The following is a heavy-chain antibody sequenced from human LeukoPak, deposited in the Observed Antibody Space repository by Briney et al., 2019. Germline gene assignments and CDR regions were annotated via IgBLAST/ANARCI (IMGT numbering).Heavy chain of an antibody. CDR1: GFTFSSYW. V-gene: IGHV3-74*01. CDR2: INSDGSST. D-gene: IGHD6-13*01. Sequence: PGGSLRLSCAASGFTFSSYWMRWVRQAPGKGLVWVSRINSDGSSTSYADSVKGRFTISRDNAKNTLYLQMNSLRAEDTAVYYCARVSSRQLVTVDYWGQGTLVTVSS. J-gene: IGHJ4*02. CDR3: ARVSSRQLVTVDY.